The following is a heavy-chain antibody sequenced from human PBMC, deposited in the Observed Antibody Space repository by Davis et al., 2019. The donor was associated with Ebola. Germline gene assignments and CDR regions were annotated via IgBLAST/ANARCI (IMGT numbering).Heavy chain of an antibody. CDR1: GFTFSSYS. J-gene: IGHJ4*02. D-gene: IGHD6-13*01. Sequence: PGGSLRLSCAASGFTFSSYSMNWVRQAPGKGLEWVSSISSSSSYIYYADSVKGRFTISRDNAKNSLYLQMNSLRAEDTAVYYCARVYSSSRHWYFDSWGQGAQVTVSS. CDR2: ISSSSSYI. V-gene: IGHV3-21*04. CDR3: ARVYSSSRHWYFDS.